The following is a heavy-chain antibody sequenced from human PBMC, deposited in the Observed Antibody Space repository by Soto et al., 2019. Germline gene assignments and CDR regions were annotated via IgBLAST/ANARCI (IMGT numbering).Heavy chain of an antibody. D-gene: IGHD3-16*01. V-gene: IGHV5-51*01. J-gene: IGHJ5*02. CDR2: IYPADSDT. CDR3: ARRGKDINWLDP. Sequence: GESLKISCEGSGSSFTSYWISWVRQLPGKGLEWMGIIYPADSDTRYSPFYQSQATISADKSISTAYLQWSSLKHSDTGKYYCARRGKDINWLDPGGQGTLVTSPQ. CDR1: GSSFTSYW.